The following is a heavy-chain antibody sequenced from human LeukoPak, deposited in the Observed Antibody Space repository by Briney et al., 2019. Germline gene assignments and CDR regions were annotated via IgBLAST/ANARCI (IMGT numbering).Heavy chain of an antibody. D-gene: IGHD3-10*01. J-gene: IGHJ3*02. CDR3: AKGSSMVRGFDAFDI. Sequence: GGAVRLSCAASGFTFDDYAMHWVRQAPGKGREWVSRISWNRGSIGYADSVKGRFTISRDNAKNSLYLQMNSLRAEDTALYYCAKGSSMVRGFDAFDIWGQGTMVTVSS. CDR1: GFTFDDYA. V-gene: IGHV3-9*01. CDR2: ISWNRGSI.